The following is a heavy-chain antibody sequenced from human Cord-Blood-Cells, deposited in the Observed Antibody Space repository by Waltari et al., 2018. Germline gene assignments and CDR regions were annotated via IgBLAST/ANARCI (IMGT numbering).Heavy chain of an antibody. CDR1: GCSISSSSYY. Sequence: QLQLQESGPGLVTPSETLSLTCTVSGCSISSSSYYWGWLRQPPRKGLEWIGSIYYSGSTYYTPSLKRRVTISVDTSKNQFSLKLSSVTAADTAVYYCARRPSYNYVYIKYAFDIWGQGTMVTVSS. J-gene: IGHJ3*02. D-gene: IGHD3-16*01. CDR3: ARRPSYNYVYIKYAFDI. V-gene: IGHV4-39*01. CDR2: IYYSGST.